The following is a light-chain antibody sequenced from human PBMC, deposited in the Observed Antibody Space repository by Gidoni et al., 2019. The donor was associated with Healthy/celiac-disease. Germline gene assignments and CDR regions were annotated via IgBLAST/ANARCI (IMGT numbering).Light chain of an antibody. V-gene: IGKV1-33*01. Sequence: DIQMTQSSSSLSASVGERVTITCQAIQDISNYLNWYQQKPGKAPKLLIYDASNLETVVTSRFSGSGSGTDFTFTISSLQPEDIATYYCQHYSFGQGTKLEIK. CDR1: QDISNY. CDR3: QHYS. J-gene: IGKJ2*03. CDR2: DAS.